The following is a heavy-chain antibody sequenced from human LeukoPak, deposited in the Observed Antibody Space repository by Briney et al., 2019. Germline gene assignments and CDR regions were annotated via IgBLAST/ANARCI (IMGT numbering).Heavy chain of an antibody. D-gene: IGHD3-10*01. Sequence: SETLSLTCAVSGGSFSGYYWSWLRQPPGKGLEWIGEINDSGNTNYNPSLKSRVTISVDTSKNQFSLKLSSVTAADTAVYYCAGDSNYYGSGSLDYRGQGTLVTVSS. CDR1: GGSFSGYY. CDR3: AGDSNYYGSGSLDY. V-gene: IGHV4-34*01. J-gene: IGHJ4*02. CDR2: INDSGNT.